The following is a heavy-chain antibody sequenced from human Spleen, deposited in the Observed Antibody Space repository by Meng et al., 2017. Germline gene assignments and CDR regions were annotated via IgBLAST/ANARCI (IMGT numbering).Heavy chain of an antibody. D-gene: IGHD3-10*01. V-gene: IGHV1-2*06. CDR3: ARAPLWFGELPLDY. CDR1: GYTFTGYY. Sequence: QVQVVQSGAEVKRPGASVKVSCKAAGYTFTGYYMHWVRQAPGQGLEWMGRINPNSGGTNYAQKFQGRVTMTRDTSISTAYMELSRLRSDDTAVYYCARAPLWFGELPLDYWGQGTLVTVSS. CDR2: INPNSGGT. J-gene: IGHJ4*02.